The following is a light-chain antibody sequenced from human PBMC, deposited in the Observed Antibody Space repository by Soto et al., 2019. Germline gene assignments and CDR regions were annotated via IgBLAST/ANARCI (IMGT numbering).Light chain of an antibody. CDR2: GNN. J-gene: IGLJ3*02. V-gene: IGLV1-40*01. CDR1: TSNIGDYD. CDR3: QAYDRSQSGSV. Sequence: QAVLTQPPSVSGAPGQRVTISCAGSTSNIGDYDVHWYQQLPGTAPKLLIDGNNNRPSGVPDRFSGSKSGTSASLAITGLQAEDEADYYCQAYDRSQSGSVFGGGTKVTVL.